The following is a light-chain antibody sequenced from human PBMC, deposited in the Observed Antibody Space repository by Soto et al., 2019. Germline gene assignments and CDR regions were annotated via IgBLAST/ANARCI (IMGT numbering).Light chain of an antibody. J-gene: IGKJ4*01. CDR1: QDLDRW. CDR3: KQSRSFPLT. Sequence: DIQMTQSPSSLSASVGDRVTITCRASQDLDRWLAWYQQKPGDAPKVLIYAASNLRSGVPSRFSGSGSGADFSLTISSLQPEDVATYYCKQSRSFPLTVGGGTKVEIK. CDR2: AAS. V-gene: IGKV1-12*01.